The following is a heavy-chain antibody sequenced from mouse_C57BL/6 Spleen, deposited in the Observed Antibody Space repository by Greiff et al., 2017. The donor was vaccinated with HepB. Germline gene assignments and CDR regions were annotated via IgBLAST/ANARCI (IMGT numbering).Heavy chain of an antibody. J-gene: IGHJ1*03. CDR2: ISNLAYSI. Sequence: VQLQQSGGGLVQPGGSLKLSCAASGFTFSDYGMAWVRQAPRKGPEWVAFISNLAYSIYYADTVTGRFTISRENAKNTLYLEMSSLRSEDTAMYYCARDYGSSYWYFDVWGTGTTVTVSS. CDR3: ARDYGSSYWYFDV. D-gene: IGHD1-1*01. V-gene: IGHV5-15*01. CDR1: GFTFSDYG.